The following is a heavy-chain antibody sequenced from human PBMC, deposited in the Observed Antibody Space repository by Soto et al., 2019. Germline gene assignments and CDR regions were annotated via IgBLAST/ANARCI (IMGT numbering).Heavy chain of an antibody. CDR2: IYYSGST. V-gene: IGHV4-61*01. CDR1: GGSVSSGSYY. D-gene: IGHD3-22*01. J-gene: IGHJ4*02. CDR3: ARGYYDSSGYYYATYPFDY. Sequence: SETLSLTCTVSGGSVSSGSYYWSWIRQPPGKGLEWIGYIYYSGSTNYNPSLKSRVTISVDTSKNQFSLKLSSVTAADTAVYYCARGYYDSSGYYYATYPFDYWGQGTLVTVSS.